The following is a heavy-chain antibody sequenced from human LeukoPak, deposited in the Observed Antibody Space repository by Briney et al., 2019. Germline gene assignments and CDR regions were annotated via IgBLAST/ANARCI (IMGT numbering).Heavy chain of an antibody. CDR1: GGSFSGYY. CDR3: AIQWFGEFDY. J-gene: IGHJ4*02. Sequence: SETLSLTCAVFGGSFSGYYWNWIRQPPGKGLEWIGQINPSRNTNYNPSLKSRVTISVDTSKNQCTLKLRSVTAADTAVYYCAIQWFGEFDYWDQGTLVTVSS. V-gene: IGHV4-34*01. CDR2: INPSRNT. D-gene: IGHD3-10*01.